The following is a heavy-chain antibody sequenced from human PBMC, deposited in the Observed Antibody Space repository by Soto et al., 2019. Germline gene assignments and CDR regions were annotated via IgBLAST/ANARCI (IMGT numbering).Heavy chain of an antibody. CDR2: IYYSGST. J-gene: IGHJ5*02. CDR1: GGSISSGGYY. Sequence: SETLSLTCTVSGGSISSGGYYWSWIRQHPGKGLEWIGYIYYSGSTYYNPSLKSRVTISVDTSKNQFSLKLSSVTAADTAVYYCARAKDYEFWSGYFIWFDPWGQGTLVTVSS. CDR3: ARAKDYEFWSGYFIWFDP. V-gene: IGHV4-31*03. D-gene: IGHD3-3*01.